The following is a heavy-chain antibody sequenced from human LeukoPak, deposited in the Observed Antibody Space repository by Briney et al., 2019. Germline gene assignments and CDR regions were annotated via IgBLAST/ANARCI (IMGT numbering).Heavy chain of an antibody. D-gene: IGHD3-22*01. CDR1: GYTFTSYG. Sequence: GASVKVSCKASGYTFTSYGISWVRQAPGQGLEWMGWISAYNGNTNYAQKLQGRVTMTTDTSTSTAYMELRSLRSDDTAVYYCARDNRLATTMIVVVITGEDAFDIWGQGTMVTVSS. CDR3: ARDNRLATTMIVVVITGEDAFDI. V-gene: IGHV1-18*01. J-gene: IGHJ3*02. CDR2: ISAYNGNT.